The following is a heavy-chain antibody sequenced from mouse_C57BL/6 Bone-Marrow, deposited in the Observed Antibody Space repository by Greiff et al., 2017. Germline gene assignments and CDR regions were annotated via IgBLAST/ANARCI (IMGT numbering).Heavy chain of an antibody. J-gene: IGHJ2*01. V-gene: IGHV14-4*01. CDR2: IDPENGDT. CDR3: TTKGLGYFDY. CDR1: GFNIKDDY. D-gene: IGHD4-1*01. Sequence: EVKLMESGAELVRPGASVKLSCTASGFNIKDDYMHWVKQRPEQGLEWIGWIDPENGDTEYASKFQGKATITADTSSNTAYLQLSSLTSEDTAVYYCTTKGLGYFDYWGQGTTLTVSS.